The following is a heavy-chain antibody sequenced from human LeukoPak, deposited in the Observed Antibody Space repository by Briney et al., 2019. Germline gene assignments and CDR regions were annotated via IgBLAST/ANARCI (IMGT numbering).Heavy chain of an antibody. CDR2: IWYGGSNK. J-gene: IGHJ4*02. CDR3: AKDPRYCSSTSCYTSGSYFDY. CDR1: GFTFSSYG. Sequence: GGSLRLSCAASGFTFSSYGMHWVRQAPGKGLEWVAVIWYGGSNKYYADSVKGRFTISRDNSKNTLYLQMNCLRAEDTAVYYCAKDPRYCSSTSCYTSGSYFDYWGQGTLVTVSS. V-gene: IGHV3-30*02. D-gene: IGHD2-2*02.